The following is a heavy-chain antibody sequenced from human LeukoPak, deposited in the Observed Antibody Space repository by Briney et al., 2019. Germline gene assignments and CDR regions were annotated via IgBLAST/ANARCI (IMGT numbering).Heavy chain of an antibody. Sequence: ASVKVSCKASGYTFTSYGISWVRQAPGQGLEWMGWISAYNGNTDYAQKLQGRVTMTIDTSTSTDTSTSTVYMELSSLRSEDTAVYYCARPNLPGYSSSWYDYWGQGTLATVSS. CDR3: ARPNLPGYSSSWYDY. CDR1: GYTFTSYG. CDR2: ISAYNGNT. J-gene: IGHJ4*02. D-gene: IGHD6-13*01. V-gene: IGHV1-18*01.